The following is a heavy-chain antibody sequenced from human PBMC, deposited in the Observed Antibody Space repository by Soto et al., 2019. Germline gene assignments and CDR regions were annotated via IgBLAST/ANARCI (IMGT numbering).Heavy chain of an antibody. CDR1: GFTFGDYA. CDR2: IKSKTYGGTT. V-gene: IGHV3-49*04. CDR3: TRDLSLYYYYGMDV. Sequence: PGGSLRLSCTGSGFTFGDYAMSWVRQAPGKGLEWVGFIKSKTYGGTTEYAASVKGRFTISRDDSKSIAYLQMNSLKTEDTAVYYCTRDLSLYYYYGMDVWGQGTTVTVS. J-gene: IGHJ6*02.